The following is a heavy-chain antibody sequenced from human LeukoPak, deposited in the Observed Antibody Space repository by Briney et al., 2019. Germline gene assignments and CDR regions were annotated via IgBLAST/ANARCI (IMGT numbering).Heavy chain of an antibody. J-gene: IGHJ4*02. CDR3: AKDPRGYSSSCDY. CDR2: ISYDGSNK. CDR1: GFTFSSYG. D-gene: IGHD6-13*01. Sequence: GGSLRLSCAASGFTFSSYGMHWVRQAPGKGLEWVAVISYDGSNKYYADSVKGRFTISRDNSKNTLYLQMNSLRAEDTAVYYCAKDPRGYSSSCDYWGQGTLVTVSS. V-gene: IGHV3-30*18.